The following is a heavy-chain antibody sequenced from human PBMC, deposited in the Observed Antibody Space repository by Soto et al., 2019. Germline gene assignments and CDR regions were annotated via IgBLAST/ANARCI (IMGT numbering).Heavy chain of an antibody. CDR3: ARYYDFWSGYYYYYYGMDV. D-gene: IGHD3-3*01. CDR2: ISGSGGST. V-gene: IGHV3-23*01. Sequence: EGSLRLSCAASGFTFSSYAMSWVRQAPGKGLEWVSAISGSGGSTYYADSVKGRFTISRDNSKNTLYLQMNSLRAEDTAVYYCARYYDFWSGYYYYYYGMDVWGQGTTVTVSS. J-gene: IGHJ6*02. CDR1: GFTFSSYA.